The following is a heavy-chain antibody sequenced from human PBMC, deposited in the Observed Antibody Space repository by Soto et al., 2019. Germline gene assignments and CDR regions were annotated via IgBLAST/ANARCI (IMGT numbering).Heavy chain of an antibody. J-gene: IGHJ3*02. V-gene: IGHV1-69*13. D-gene: IGHD5-12*01. CDR1: GGTFSSYA. Sequence: GASVKASCKASGGTFSSYAISWVRQAPGQGLEWMGGIIPIFGTASYAQKFQGRVTITADESTGTAYMELSSLRSEDTAVYYCARYGGYSGYGAFDIWGQGTMVTVSS. CDR2: IIPIFGTA. CDR3: ARYGGYSGYGAFDI.